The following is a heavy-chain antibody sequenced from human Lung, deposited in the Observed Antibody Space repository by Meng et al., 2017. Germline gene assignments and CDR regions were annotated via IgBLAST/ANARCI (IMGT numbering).Heavy chain of an antibody. CDR2: IYWDDDK. J-gene: IGHJ4*02. CDR1: GVSLRTSGVG. Sequence: TLMGFVPPLVKPTPTLTLTCTFSGVSLRTSGVGVGWIRQPPGKALEWLALIYWDDDKRYSPSLKSRLTITKDTSKNQVVLTMTNMDPVDTATYHCAHIVLYDSYDYWGQGTLVTVSS. CDR3: AHIVLYDSYDY. D-gene: IGHD3-22*01. V-gene: IGHV2-5*02.